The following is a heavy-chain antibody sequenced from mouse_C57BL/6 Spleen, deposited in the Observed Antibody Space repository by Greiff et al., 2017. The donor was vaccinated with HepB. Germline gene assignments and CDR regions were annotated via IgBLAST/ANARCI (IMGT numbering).Heavy chain of an antibody. V-gene: IGHV1-80*01. CDR3: ARSITTVVATGYFDV. CDR2: IYPGDGDT. CDR1: GYAFSSYW. Sequence: VKLVESGAELVKPGASVKISCKASGYAFSSYWMNWVKQRPGKGLEWIGQIYPGDGDTNYNGKFKGKATLTADKSSSTAYMQLSSLTSEDSAVYFCARSITTVVATGYFDVWGTGTTVTVSS. D-gene: IGHD1-1*01. J-gene: IGHJ1*03.